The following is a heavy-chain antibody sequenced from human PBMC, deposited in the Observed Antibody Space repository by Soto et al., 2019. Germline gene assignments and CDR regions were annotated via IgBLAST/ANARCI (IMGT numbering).Heavy chain of an antibody. V-gene: IGHV3-72*01. CDR1: RFSFSDQY. J-gene: IGHJ3*01. D-gene: IGHD2-21*01. CDR3: TRGYSSVSIYAIDV. CDR2: IGNKANSYTT. Sequence: PGGSLRLSCAASRFSFSDQYIDWVRQAPGKGLEWVGRIGNKANSYTTEYAASVKGRFTISRDDSKNSVSLEMNSLKTEDTAVYHCTRGYSSVSIYAIDVWCQETVVTVS.